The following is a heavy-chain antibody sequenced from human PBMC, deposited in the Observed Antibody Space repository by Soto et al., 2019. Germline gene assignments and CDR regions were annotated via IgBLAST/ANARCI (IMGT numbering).Heavy chain of an antibody. CDR2: IYPSDSDT. CDR1: GYSFTNFW. V-gene: IGHV5-51*01. Sequence: GESLKISCKASGYSFTNFWIVWVRQMPGKGLEWMGLIYPSDSDTRYSPSFEGQVTISADKSISTAYLQWSSLKASDTAMYYCARQGPLRPLDYWGQGTPVTVSS. D-gene: IGHD2-8*01. J-gene: IGHJ4*02. CDR3: ARQGPLRPLDY.